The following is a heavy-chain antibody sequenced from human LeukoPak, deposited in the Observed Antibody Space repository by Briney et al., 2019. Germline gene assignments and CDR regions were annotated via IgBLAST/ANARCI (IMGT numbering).Heavy chain of an antibody. D-gene: IGHD6-19*01. CDR3: AKIGGGWYDY. CDR2: ISWNSGSI. V-gene: IGHV3-9*01. CDR1: GFTFDDYA. J-gene: IGHJ4*02. Sequence: GRSLRLSCAASGFTFDDYAMHWVRQAPGKGLEWVSGISWNSGSIGYADSVKGRFTISRDNAKNSLYLQMNSLRAEDTALYYCAKIGGGWYDYWGQGTLVTVSS.